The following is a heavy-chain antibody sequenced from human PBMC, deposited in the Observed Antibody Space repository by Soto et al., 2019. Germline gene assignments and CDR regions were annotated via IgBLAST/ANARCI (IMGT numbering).Heavy chain of an antibody. Sequence: QVQLQQWGAGPLKPSETLSLTCAVYGGSFSGYYWSWIRQPPGKGLEWIGEINHSGSTNYNPSLKRRVTISVDTSKNQFSLKLSSVTAADTAVYYCARGWSDTYYYYYMDVWGKGTTVTVSS. CDR2: INHSGST. V-gene: IGHV4-34*01. D-gene: IGHD2-8*02. CDR3: ARGWSDTYYYYYMDV. J-gene: IGHJ6*03. CDR1: GGSFSGYY.